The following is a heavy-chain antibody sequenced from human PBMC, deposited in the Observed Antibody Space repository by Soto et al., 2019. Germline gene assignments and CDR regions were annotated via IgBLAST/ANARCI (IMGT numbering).Heavy chain of an antibody. CDR3: AHSGSYYYDSSGPGVYFDY. CDR1: GSSLSTSGVG. D-gene: IGHD3-22*01. Sequence: SGPTLVNPTQTLTLTCTFSGSSLSTSGVGVGWIRQPPGKALEWLALIYWDDDKCYSPSLKSRLTITKDTSKNQVVLTMTNMDPVDTATYYCAHSGSYYYDSSGPGVYFDYWGQGALVTVSS. J-gene: IGHJ4*02. CDR2: IYWDDDK. V-gene: IGHV2-5*02.